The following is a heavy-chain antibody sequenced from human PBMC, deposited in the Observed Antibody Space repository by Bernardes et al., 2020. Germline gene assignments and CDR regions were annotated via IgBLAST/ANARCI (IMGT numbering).Heavy chain of an antibody. D-gene: IGHD3-3*01. V-gene: IGHV1-18*01. J-gene: IGHJ6*02. CDR3: ARGGGHITTFGMVTPYGMDV. CDR2: ISTYNGNT. Sequence: ASVKVSCKASGYTFSAYGVSWVRQAPGQGLEWMGWISTYNGNTNYVQKFQGRVAMTADTSTSTVYMELRSLRSDDSAVYYCARGGGHITTFGMVTPYGMDVWGQGTTVTGSS. CDR1: GYTFSAYG.